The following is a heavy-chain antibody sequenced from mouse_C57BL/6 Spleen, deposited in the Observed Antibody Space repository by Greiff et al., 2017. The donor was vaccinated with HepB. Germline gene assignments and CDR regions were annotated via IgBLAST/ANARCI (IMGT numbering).Heavy chain of an antibody. D-gene: IGHD2-2*01. CDR2: INPNNGGT. J-gene: IGHJ1*03. V-gene: IGHV1-26*01. CDR1: GYTFTDYY. Sequence: EVQLQQSGPELVKPGASVKISCKASGYTFTDYYMNWVKQSHGKSLEWIGDINPNNGGTSYNQKFKGKATLTVDKSSSTAYMELRSLTSDDSAVYYCARSPMVTTEVPWYFDVWGTGTTVTVSS. CDR3: ARSPMVTTEVPWYFDV.